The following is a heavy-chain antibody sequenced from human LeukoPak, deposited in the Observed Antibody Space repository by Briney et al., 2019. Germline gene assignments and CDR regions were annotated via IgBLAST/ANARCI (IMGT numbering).Heavy chain of an antibody. J-gene: IGHJ4*02. CDR2: IYHSGST. Sequence: SETLSLTCTVSGGSISSGGYYWSWIRQPPGKGLEWIGYIYHSGSTYYNPSLKSRVTISVDRSKNQFSLKLSSVTAADTAVYYCASKVGGWYAVYWGQGTLVTVSS. D-gene: IGHD6-19*01. CDR3: ASKVGGWYAVY. V-gene: IGHV4-30-2*01. CDR1: GGSISSGGYY.